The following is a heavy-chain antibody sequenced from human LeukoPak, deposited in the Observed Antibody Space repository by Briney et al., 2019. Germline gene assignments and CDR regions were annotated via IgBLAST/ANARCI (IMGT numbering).Heavy chain of an antibody. V-gene: IGHV3-20*04. D-gene: IGHD4-17*01. CDR2: INWNGGST. Sequence: GGSLRLSCAASGFTFDDYGMRWVRQAPGKGLEWVSGINWNGGSTGYADSVKGRFTISRDNAKNSLYLQMNSLRAEDTAFYYCARGYGDYDFFFNYWGQGTLVTVSS. CDR1: GFTFDDYG. CDR3: ARGYGDYDFFFNY. J-gene: IGHJ4*02.